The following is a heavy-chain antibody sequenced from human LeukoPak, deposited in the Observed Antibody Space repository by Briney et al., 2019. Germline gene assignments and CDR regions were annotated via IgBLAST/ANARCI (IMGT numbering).Heavy chain of an antibody. J-gene: IGHJ6*03. V-gene: IGHV3-9*01. CDR2: INWNSGSI. Sequence: QTGGSLRLSCVASGFTFDDYAMHWVRQVPGKGLEWISSINWNSGSIAYVDSVKGRFTISRDNAKNSLFPQMNSLRAEDTAVYFCARVKQQLVRLLGRDTTYYYYYYMDVWGKGTTVTVSS. CDR1: GFTFDDYA. D-gene: IGHD6-13*01. CDR3: ARVKQQLVRLLGRDTTYYYYYYMDV.